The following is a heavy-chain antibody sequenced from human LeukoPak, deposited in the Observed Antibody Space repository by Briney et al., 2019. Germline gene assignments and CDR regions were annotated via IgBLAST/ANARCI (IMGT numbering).Heavy chain of an antibody. J-gene: IGHJ6*03. CDR3: ARDSRSIAAAGTHYYYYMDV. CDR2: IPYDGSEK. D-gene: IGHD6-13*01. V-gene: IGHV3-30*03. CDR1: GFTFSTYA. Sequence: GSLRLSCAASGFTFSTYAMHWVRQAPGKGLEWVTIIPYDGSEKYYADSVKGRFTISRDNAKNSLYLQMNSLRAEDTAVYYRARDSRSIAAAGTHYYYYMDVWGKGTTVTVSS.